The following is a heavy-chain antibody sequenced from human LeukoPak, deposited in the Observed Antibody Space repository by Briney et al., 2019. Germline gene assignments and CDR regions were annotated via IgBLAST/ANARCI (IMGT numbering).Heavy chain of an antibody. J-gene: IGHJ4*02. D-gene: IGHD6-13*01. V-gene: IGHV3-23*01. CDR1: GFTFSSYA. CDR2: ISGSGGST. Sequence: GGSLRLSCAASGFTFSSYAMSWVRQAPGKGLEWVSAISGSGGSTYYADSVKGRFTISRDNSKNTLYLQMNSLRAEDTAVYYCAKDIAFYSSSWYFHTSERFDYWGQGTLVTVSS. CDR3: AKDIAFYSSSWYFHTSERFDY.